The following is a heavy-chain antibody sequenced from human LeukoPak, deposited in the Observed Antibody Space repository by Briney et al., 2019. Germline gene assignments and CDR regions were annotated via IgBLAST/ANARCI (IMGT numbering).Heavy chain of an antibody. CDR3: ARVAGGDAFDI. D-gene: IGHD3-16*01. CDR2: IYYSGST. Sequence: SETLALTCTVSGGSISSYYWSWIRQPPGKGLEWIGYIYYSGSTNYNPSLKSRVTISVDTSKNQFSLKLSSVTAADTAVYYCARVAGGDAFDIWGQGTMVTVSS. V-gene: IGHV4-59*01. J-gene: IGHJ3*02. CDR1: GGSISSYY.